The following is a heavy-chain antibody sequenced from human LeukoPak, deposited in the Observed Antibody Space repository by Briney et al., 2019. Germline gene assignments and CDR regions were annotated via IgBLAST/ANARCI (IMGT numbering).Heavy chain of an antibody. CDR2: IYYSGST. CDR3: ARTGGSSWYGVDY. CDR1: GGSISSYY. J-gene: IGHJ4*02. D-gene: IGHD6-13*01. Sequence: SETLSLTCTVSGGSISSYYWSWIRQPPGKGLEWIGYIYYSGSTNYNPSLKSRVTISVDTSKNQFSLKLSSVTAADTAVYYCARTGGSSWYGVDYWGQGTLVTVSS. V-gene: IGHV4-59*12.